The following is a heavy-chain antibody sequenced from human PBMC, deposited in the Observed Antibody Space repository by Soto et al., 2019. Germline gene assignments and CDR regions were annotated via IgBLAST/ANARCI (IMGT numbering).Heavy chain of an antibody. CDR1: GGTFSSYA. CDR2: ISGYNGNT. D-gene: IGHD3-10*01. Sequence: ASVKVSCKASGGTFSSYAISWVRQAPGQGLEWMGWISGYNGNTNYAQKIQGRVTMTTDTSTSTAYMELRSLRSDDTAVFYCARGVGSGSYYNQYNWFDPWGQGTLVTVSS. V-gene: IGHV1-18*01. J-gene: IGHJ5*02. CDR3: ARGVGSGSYYNQYNWFDP.